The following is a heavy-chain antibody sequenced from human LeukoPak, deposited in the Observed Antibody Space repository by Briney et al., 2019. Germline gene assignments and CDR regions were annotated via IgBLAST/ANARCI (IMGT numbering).Heavy chain of an antibody. V-gene: IGHV3-74*03. CDR2: VNSDGSST. Sequence: GGSLRLSCAASGFTFSTYWMHWVRQAPGKGLLWVSRVNSDGSSTMYADSVKGRFTISRDNAKNSLYLQMHSLRAGDTAVYYCARVSSSGWRRFKGNDAFDIWGQGTVVTVSS. J-gene: IGHJ3*02. D-gene: IGHD6-19*01. CDR1: GFTFSTYW. CDR3: ARVSSSGWRRFKGNDAFDI.